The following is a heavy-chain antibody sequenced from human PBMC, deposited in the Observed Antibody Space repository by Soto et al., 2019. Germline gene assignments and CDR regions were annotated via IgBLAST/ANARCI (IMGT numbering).Heavy chain of an antibody. J-gene: IGHJ4*02. Sequence: TLSLTCAVSSGSIDNVYWWSWVRQSPGKGLEWIGETSHDGVTNYSPSLEGRVTISIDKSKNQFSLELSSVTAADTAVYYCARVFMYDSSGYYYFDYWGQGTLVTVSS. V-gene: IGHV4-4*02. D-gene: IGHD3-22*01. CDR1: SGSIDNVYW. CDR3: ARVFMYDSSGYYYFDY. CDR2: TSHDGVT.